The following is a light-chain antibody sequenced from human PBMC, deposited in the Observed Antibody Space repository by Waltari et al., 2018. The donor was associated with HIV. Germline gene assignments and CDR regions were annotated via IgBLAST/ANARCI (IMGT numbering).Light chain of an antibody. CDR3: CSYAGIRTFVV. Sequence: QSALTQPASVSGSPGQSITISCTGTNSDVGSYNLVSWYQQHPGKAPKLMIYEVSKRPAGVSNRFSGSKSVNTASLTISGLQAEDEADYYCCSYAGIRTFVVFGGGTKLTVL. V-gene: IGLV2-23*02. J-gene: IGLJ2*01. CDR2: EVS. CDR1: NSDVGSYNL.